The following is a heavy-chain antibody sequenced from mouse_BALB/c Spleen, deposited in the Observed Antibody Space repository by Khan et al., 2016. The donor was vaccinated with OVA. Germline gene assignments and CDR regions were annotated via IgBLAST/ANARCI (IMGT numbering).Heavy chain of an antibody. V-gene: IGHV3-2*02. CDR1: GYSITSDYA. CDR3: ARSLYYSYGYALDC. Sequence: EVELVESGPGLVKPSQSLSLTCTVTGYSITSDYAWNWIRQFPGNKLEWMGYISSTGCTSYNPSLKSRISITRDTSKNQFFLQLTSVTTEDTATYYCARSLYYSYGYALDCWGRGTSVTVSS. D-gene: IGHD2-14*01. CDR2: ISSTGCT. J-gene: IGHJ4*01.